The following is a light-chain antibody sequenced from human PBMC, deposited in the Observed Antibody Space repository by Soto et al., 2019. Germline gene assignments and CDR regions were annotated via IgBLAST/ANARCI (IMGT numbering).Light chain of an antibody. CDR3: SSYTSSSTFF. Sequence: QSVLTQPASVSGSPGQSITISCTGSSSEVGGNNYVSWYQHHPGKAPKLIIYEVSNRPSGVSNRFSGSKSGNTASLTISGLQAEDEADYYCSSYTSSSTFFFGTGTKVTVL. V-gene: IGLV2-14*01. CDR1: SSEVGGNNY. CDR2: EVS. J-gene: IGLJ1*01.